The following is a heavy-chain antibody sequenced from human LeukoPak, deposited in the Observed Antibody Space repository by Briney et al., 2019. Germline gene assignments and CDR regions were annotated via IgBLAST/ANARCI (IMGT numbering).Heavy chain of an antibody. V-gene: IGHV1-69*13. D-gene: IGHD6-13*01. CDR1: GGTFSSYA. CDR2: IIPIFGTA. J-gene: IGHJ5*02. Sequence: GASVKVSCKASGGTFSSYAISWVRQAPGQGLEWMGGIIPIFGTANYAQKFQGRVTITADESTSTAYMELSRLRSDDTAVYYCARRIAAAGDWFDPWGQGTLVAVSS. CDR3: ARRIAAAGDWFDP.